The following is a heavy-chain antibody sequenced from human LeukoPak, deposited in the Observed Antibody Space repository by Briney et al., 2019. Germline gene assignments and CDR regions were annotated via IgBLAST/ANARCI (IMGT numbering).Heavy chain of an antibody. CDR2: INHSGST. D-gene: IGHD3-16*01. CDR3: ASGPRGNWFDP. V-gene: IGHV4-34*01. J-gene: IGHJ5*02. Sequence: SETLSLTCAVYGGSFSGYYWSWIRQPPGKGLEWIGEINHSGSTNYNPSLKSRVTISVDTSKNQFSLKLSSVTAAGTAVYYCASGPRGNWFDPWGQGTLVTVSS. CDR1: GGSFSGYY.